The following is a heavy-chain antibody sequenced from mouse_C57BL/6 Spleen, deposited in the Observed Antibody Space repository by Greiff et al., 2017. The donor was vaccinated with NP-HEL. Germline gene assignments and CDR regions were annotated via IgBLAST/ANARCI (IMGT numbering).Heavy chain of an antibody. CDR3: ARVSYVPFFAY. Sequence: QVQLKESGAELVMPGASVKLSCKASGYTFTSYWMHWVKQRPGQGLEWIGEIDPSDSYTNYNQKFKGKSTLTVDKSSSTAYMQLSSLTSEDSAVYYCARVSYVPFFAYWGQGTLVTVSA. V-gene: IGHV1-69*01. J-gene: IGHJ3*01. CDR1: GYTFTSYW. CDR2: IDPSDSYT. D-gene: IGHD1-1*01.